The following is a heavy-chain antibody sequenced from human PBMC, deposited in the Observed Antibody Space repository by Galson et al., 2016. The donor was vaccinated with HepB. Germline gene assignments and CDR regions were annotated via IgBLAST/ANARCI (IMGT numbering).Heavy chain of an antibody. D-gene: IGHD3-10*01. CDR1: GFTFSSYG. Sequence: LRLSCAASGFTFSSYGMHWVRQAPGKGLEWVAVISYDGSTKYYADSVKGRFTISRDNSKNTLNLQMHSLRAEDTAVYYCARDEDDPSYTIDFWGQGTLVSVSS. J-gene: IGHJ4*02. CDR3: ARDEDDPSYTIDF. V-gene: IGHV3-30*03. CDR2: ISYDGSTK.